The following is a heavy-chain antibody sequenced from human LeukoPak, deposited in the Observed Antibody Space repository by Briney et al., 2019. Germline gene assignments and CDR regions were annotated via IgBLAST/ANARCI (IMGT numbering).Heavy chain of an antibody. D-gene: IGHD3-10*01. V-gene: IGHV3-21*04. Sequence: PGGSLRLSCAASGFTFNNYNMNWVRQAPGRALEWVSSITSSGTYIFYADSVKGRFTISRDNAKNPLYLQMNTLRTEDTAVYYCARGPPYGSGKFGPFDYWGQGTLVTVSS. CDR2: ITSSGTYI. CDR3: ARGPPYGSGKFGPFDY. J-gene: IGHJ4*02. CDR1: GFTFNNYN.